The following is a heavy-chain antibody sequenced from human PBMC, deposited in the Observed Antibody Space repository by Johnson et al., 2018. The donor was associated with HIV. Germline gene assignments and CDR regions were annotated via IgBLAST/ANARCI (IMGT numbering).Heavy chain of an antibody. CDR3: AKDEAQTLVSAGTDAFDI. J-gene: IGHJ3*02. CDR2: IYSGGST. V-gene: IGHV3-53*01. CDR1: GFNFSTNN. Sequence: EVQLVESGGGLIQPGGSLGLSCAASGFNFSTNNMNWVRQAPGKGLEWVSVIYSGGSTYYADSVKGRFTISRDNAKNSLYLQMNSLRAEDTAVYYCAKDEAQTLVSAGTDAFDIWGQGTMVTVSS. D-gene: IGHD6-13*01.